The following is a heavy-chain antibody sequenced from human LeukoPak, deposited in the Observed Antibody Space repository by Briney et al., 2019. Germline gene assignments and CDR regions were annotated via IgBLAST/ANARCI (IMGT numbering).Heavy chain of an antibody. CDR2: ISYSGST. J-gene: IGHJ4*02. CDR3: AGHHPRNTVDF. V-gene: IGHV4-59*08. Sequence: SETLSLTCTVSGGSISSYYWSWIRQPPGKGLEWIGYISYSGSTNYNPSLKSRVTISLDTSKKQFSLKLSSVTAADTAVYYCAGHHPRNTVDFWGQGTLVTVSS. CDR1: GGSISSYY. D-gene: IGHD2/OR15-2a*01.